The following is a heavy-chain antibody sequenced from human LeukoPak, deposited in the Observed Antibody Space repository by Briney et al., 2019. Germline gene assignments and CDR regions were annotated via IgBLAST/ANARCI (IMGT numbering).Heavy chain of an antibody. CDR3: ARDGSSRSLQY. CDR2: IHRDDT. J-gene: IGHJ1*01. V-gene: IGHV3-53*01. Sequence: GGSPRLSCAASGFTVSSNYMSWVRQAPGKGLEWVSLIHRDDTYYADSVKGRFTISRDNSKNTLYLQMNSLRAEDTAVYYCARDGSSRSLQYWGQGTLVTVSS. CDR1: GFTVSSNY.